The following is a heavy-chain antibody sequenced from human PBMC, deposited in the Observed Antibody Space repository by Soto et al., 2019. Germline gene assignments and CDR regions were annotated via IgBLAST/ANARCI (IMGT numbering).Heavy chain of an antibody. D-gene: IGHD6-6*01. CDR2: MNPNSGNT. V-gene: IGHV1-8*01. J-gene: IGHJ1*01. Sequence: QVQLVQSGAEVKKPGASVKVSCKASGYSFTSYDINWVRQATGQGLEWMGWMNPNSGNTGYAQKFQGRVTMTRNTSISTAYMEPSSLRSEDTAVYYCARVSMGSSSEDFQHWGQGTLVTVSS. CDR1: GYSFTSYD. CDR3: ARVSMGSSSEDFQH.